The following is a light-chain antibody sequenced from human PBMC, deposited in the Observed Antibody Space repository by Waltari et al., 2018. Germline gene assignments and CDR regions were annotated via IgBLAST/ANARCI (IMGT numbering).Light chain of an antibody. Sequence: QSVLTQPPSVSGAPGQRITISCTRTSSNIRAGYDVHWYLQLPGTAPKLLILGNNNRPSGVPDRFSASKSDTSASLAITGLQAEDEADYYCQSYDSSLSGVIFGGGTKLTVL. CDR3: QSYDSSLSGVI. CDR2: GNN. V-gene: IGLV1-40*01. J-gene: IGLJ2*01. CDR1: SSNIRAGYD.